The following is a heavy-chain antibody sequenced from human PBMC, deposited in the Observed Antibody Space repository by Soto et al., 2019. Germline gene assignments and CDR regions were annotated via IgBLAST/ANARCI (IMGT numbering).Heavy chain of an antibody. V-gene: IGHV1-2*02. Sequence: ASVKVSCKASGYTFTDYYIHWARQAPGQGLEWMGWINPNSGGTNYAQNFQGRVTMTRDTSISTAYMELRRLRSDDTAVYYCARVSGAGSYRRFDYWGQGTLVTLSS. CDR1: GYTFTDYY. J-gene: IGHJ4*02. CDR2: INPNSGGT. D-gene: IGHD3-16*02. CDR3: ARVSGAGSYRRFDY.